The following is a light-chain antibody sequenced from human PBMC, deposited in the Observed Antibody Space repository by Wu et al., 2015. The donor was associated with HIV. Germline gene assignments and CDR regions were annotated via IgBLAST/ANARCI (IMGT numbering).Light chain of an antibody. CDR3: QQYNNWPLYT. CDR1: QSVTSS. CDR2: GAS. Sequence: EIVLTQSPGTLSLSPGERATLSCRASQSVTSSSLAWYQQKPGQAPRLLIYGASSRATGIPARFSGSGSGTEFTLTISSMQSEDFAVYYCQQYNNWPLYTFGLGDQAGDQT. J-gene: IGKJ2*01. V-gene: IGKV3D-15*01.